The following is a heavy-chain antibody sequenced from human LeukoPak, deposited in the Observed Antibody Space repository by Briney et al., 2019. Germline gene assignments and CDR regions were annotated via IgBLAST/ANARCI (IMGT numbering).Heavy chain of an antibody. Sequence: WASVKVSCKASGYTFTGYYMHWVRQATGQGLEWMGWMNPNSGNTGYAQKFQGRVTITRNTSISTAYMELSSLRSEDTAVYYCARGDYDILTGDYYYYMDVWGKGTTVTVSS. CDR3: ARGDYDILTGDYYYYMDV. J-gene: IGHJ6*03. CDR2: MNPNSGNT. CDR1: GYTFTGYY. D-gene: IGHD3-9*01. V-gene: IGHV1-8*03.